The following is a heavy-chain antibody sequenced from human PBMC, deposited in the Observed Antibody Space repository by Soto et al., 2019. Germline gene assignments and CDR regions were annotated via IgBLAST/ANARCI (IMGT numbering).Heavy chain of an antibody. CDR1: GYRFTSYR. Sequence: GETLTLSCKGCGYRFTSYRCCWEHQIPGKGLEWMGRIDPSDSYTNYSPSFQGHVTISADKSISTAYLQWSSLKASDTAMYYCARHKDCTNGVCYTNFDYWGQGTLVTVSS. CDR2: IDPSDSYT. V-gene: IGHV5-10-1*01. CDR3: ARHKDCTNGVCYTNFDY. D-gene: IGHD2-8*01. J-gene: IGHJ4*02.